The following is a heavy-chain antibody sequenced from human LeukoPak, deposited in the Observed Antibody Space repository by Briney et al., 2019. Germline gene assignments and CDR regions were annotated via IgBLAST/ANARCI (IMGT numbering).Heavy chain of an antibody. CDR3: ARDAAYCGGDCPYWYFDL. D-gene: IGHD2-21*01. CDR1: GGTFSSYA. Sequence: EASVKVSCKASGGTFSSYAISWVRQAPGQGLEWMGGIIPIFGTANYAQKFQGRVTITADESTSTAYMERSSLRSEDTAVYYCARDAAYCGGDCPYWYFDLWGRGTLVTVSS. J-gene: IGHJ2*01. CDR2: IIPIFGTA. V-gene: IGHV1-69*13.